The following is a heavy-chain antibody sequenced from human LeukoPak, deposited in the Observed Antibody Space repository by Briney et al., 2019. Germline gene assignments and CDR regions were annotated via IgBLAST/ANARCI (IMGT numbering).Heavy chain of an antibody. V-gene: IGHV1-46*01. Sequence: ASVKVSRKASGDTFTKYYIHWVRQAPGQGLEWMGIINPSGDVTTYIQKFQGRIVMTADAPTGTVYMELSSLTSEDTAVYYCAREAPSTCYFDYWGQGTQVTVSS. J-gene: IGHJ4*02. D-gene: IGHD2/OR15-2a*01. CDR3: AREAPSTCYFDY. CDR1: GDTFTKYY. CDR2: INPSGDVT.